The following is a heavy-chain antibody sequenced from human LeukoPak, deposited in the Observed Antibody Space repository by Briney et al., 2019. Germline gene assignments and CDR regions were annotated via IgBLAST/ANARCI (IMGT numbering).Heavy chain of an antibody. J-gene: IGHJ4*02. CDR3: ASTPREVVGPGYFDY. D-gene: IGHD3-16*01. CDR1: GGSVSSFH. CDR2: MYASGST. V-gene: IGHV4-4*07. Sequence: PSETLSLTCTVSGGSVSSFHWSWIRQPAGKGLEWIGRMYASGSTNYNSSLKSRVTMSVDTSKNQFALKLTSVTAADTAVYYCASTPREVVGPGYFDYWGQGTLVTVSS.